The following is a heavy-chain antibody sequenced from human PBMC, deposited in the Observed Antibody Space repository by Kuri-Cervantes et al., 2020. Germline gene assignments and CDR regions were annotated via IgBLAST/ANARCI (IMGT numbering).Heavy chain of an antibody. Sequence: SETLSLTCAVYGGSFSGYSWTWIRQPPGKGLEWIGEINHSGGTNYNPSLKSRVTISVDTSKNQFSLKLSSVTAADTAVYYCARSRGVDIVATSNGGAVDYWGQGTLVTVSS. CDR2: INHSGGT. CDR1: GGSFSGYS. V-gene: IGHV4-34*01. CDR3: ARSRGVDIVATSNGGAVDY. J-gene: IGHJ4*02. D-gene: IGHD5-12*01.